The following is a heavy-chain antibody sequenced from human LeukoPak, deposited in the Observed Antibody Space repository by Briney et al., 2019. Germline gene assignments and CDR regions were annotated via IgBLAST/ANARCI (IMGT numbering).Heavy chain of an antibody. CDR1: GGSFSGYY. J-gene: IGHJ2*01. D-gene: IGHD4-23*01. CDR2: INHSGST. Sequence: SETLPLTCAVYGGSFSGYYWSWIRQPPGKGLEWIGEINHSGSTNYNPSLKSRVTISVDTSKNQFSLKLSSVTAADTAVYYCARNSDYGGNPPDLWGRGTLVTVSS. CDR3: ARNSDYGGNPPDL. V-gene: IGHV4-34*01.